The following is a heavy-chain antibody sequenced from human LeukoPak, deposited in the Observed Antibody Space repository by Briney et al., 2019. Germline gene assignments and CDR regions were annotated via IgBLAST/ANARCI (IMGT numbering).Heavy chain of an antibody. V-gene: IGHV3-48*03. Sequence: PGGSLSLSCAASGFTFSSYEMNWVRQATGKGLEWVSYISSSGSTIYYADSVKGRFTISRDNAKNSLYLQMNSLRAEDTAVYYCAREKSGGSGPNWFDPWGQGTLVTVSS. J-gene: IGHJ5*02. D-gene: IGHD6-19*01. CDR1: GFTFSSYE. CDR3: AREKSGGSGPNWFDP. CDR2: ISSSGSTI.